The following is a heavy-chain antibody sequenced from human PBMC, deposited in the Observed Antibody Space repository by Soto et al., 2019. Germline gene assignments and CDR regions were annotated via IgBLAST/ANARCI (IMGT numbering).Heavy chain of an antibody. D-gene: IGHD5-12*01. Sequence: QVQLVQSGAEVKKPGSSVKVSCKASGGTFSSYVISWVRQAPGHGLEWMGGIIPIFGTTNYAQKFQGRVTIIEEESTRTAYTELRSLRYEDTAVYYCANGGKGWLRLGCFQQWGQGTLVTVSS. CDR2: IIPIFGTT. V-gene: IGHV1-69*01. CDR1: GGTFSSYV. J-gene: IGHJ1*01. CDR3: ANGGKGWLRLGCFQQ.